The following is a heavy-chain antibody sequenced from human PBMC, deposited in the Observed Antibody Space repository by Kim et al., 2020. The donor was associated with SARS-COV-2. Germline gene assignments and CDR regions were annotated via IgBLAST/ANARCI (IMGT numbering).Heavy chain of an antibody. D-gene: IGHD1-1*01. V-gene: IGHV3-23*01. CDR2: ISGSGST. Sequence: GGSLRLSCAASGFTFSSYCMSWVRQAPGKGLEWVSGISGSGSTYYEDSVKGRFTISRDNSKNTLYLQMNSLRAEDTAIYYCAKDRLERRPHFFDYWGQGTLVTVSS. CDR1: GFTFSSYC. J-gene: IGHJ4*02. CDR3: AKDRLERRPHFFDY.